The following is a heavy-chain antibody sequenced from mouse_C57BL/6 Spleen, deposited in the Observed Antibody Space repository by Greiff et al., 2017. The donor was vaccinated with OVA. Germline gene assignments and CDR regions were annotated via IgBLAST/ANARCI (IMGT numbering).Heavy chain of an antibody. J-gene: IGHJ4*01. CDR2: IDPSDSET. D-gene: IGHD3-2*02. Sequence: QVQLQQPGAELVRPGSSVKLSCKASGYTFTSYWMHWVKQRPIQGLDWIGNIDPSDSETHYNQKFKDKATLTVDKSSSTAYMQLSSLTSEDSAVYYCARGGTAQAYAMDYWGQGTSVTVSS. V-gene: IGHV1-52*01. CDR3: ARGGTAQAYAMDY. CDR1: GYTFTSYW.